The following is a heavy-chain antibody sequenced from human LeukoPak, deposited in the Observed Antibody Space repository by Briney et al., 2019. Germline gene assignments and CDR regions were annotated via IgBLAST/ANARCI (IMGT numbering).Heavy chain of an antibody. J-gene: IGHJ3*02. D-gene: IGHD3-3*01. V-gene: IGHV3-30-3*01. CDR3: ARERQGEWLYDAFDI. CDR1: GFTFSHYA. CDR2: VSYDGGDK. Sequence: GGSLRLSCAASGFTFSHYAMHWVRQAPGKGLEWVALVSYDGGDKYYADSVKGPFTISRDNSKNTLFLQMNSLRPEDTAVYYCARERQGEWLYDAFDIWGQGTLVTVSS.